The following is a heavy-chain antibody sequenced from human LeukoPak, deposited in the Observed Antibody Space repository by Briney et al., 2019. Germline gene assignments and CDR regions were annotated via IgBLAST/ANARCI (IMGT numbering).Heavy chain of an antibody. D-gene: IGHD3-3*01. V-gene: IGHV1-46*01. CDR2: INPSGGST. Sequence: ASVKVSCKASGYTFTSYYMHWVRQAPGQGLEWMGIINPSGGSTSYAQKFQGRVTMTRDTSTSTVYMELSSLRSEDTAVYYYARDYYDFWSGYFNWGQGTLVTVSS. CDR3: ARDYYDFWSGYFN. CDR1: GYTFTSYY. J-gene: IGHJ4*02.